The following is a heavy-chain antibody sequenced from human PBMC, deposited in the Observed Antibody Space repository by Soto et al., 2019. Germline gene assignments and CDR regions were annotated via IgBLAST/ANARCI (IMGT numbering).Heavy chain of an antibody. CDR3: ARGKLNLSPAFRSSSSGLRAFDI. CDR2: INHSGST. Sequence: SETLSFTCAVYGGSFSGYYWSWIRQPPGKGLEWIGEINHSGSTNYNPSLKSRVTISVDTSKNQFSLKLSSVTAADTAVYYCARGKLNLSPAFRSSSSGLRAFDIWGQGTMVTVSS. V-gene: IGHV4-34*01. CDR1: GGSFSGYY. D-gene: IGHD6-6*01. J-gene: IGHJ3*02.